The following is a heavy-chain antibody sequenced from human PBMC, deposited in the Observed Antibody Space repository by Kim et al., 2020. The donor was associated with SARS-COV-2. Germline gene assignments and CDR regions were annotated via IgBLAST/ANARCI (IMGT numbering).Heavy chain of an antibody. CDR1: GYTFTSYD. CDR2: MNPNSGNT. CDR3: ARGLFGDYGSVRKHMFDY. Sequence: ASVKVSCKASGYTFTSYDINWVRQATGQGLEWMGWMNPNSGNTGYAQKFQGRVTMTRNTSISTAYMELSSLRSEDTAVYYCARGLFGDYGSVRKHMFDYWGQGTLVTVSS. J-gene: IGHJ4*02. V-gene: IGHV1-8*01. D-gene: IGHD4-17*01.